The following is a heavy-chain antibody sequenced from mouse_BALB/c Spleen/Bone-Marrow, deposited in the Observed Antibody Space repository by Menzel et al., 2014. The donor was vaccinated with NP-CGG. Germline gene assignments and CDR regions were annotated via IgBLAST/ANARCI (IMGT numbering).Heavy chain of an antibody. J-gene: IGHJ3*01. CDR2: ISYSGST. V-gene: IGHV3-2*02. Sequence: EVKLLESGPGLVKPSQSLSLTCTVTGYSITSDSAWNWIRQFPGNKLEWMAYISYSGSTTYNPSLKSRISTTRDTSKNQFFLQLNSVTTEDTATYYCARRGYYGTFLFAYWGQGTLVTVSA. D-gene: IGHD2-1*01. CDR1: GYSITSDSA. CDR3: ARRGYYGTFLFAY.